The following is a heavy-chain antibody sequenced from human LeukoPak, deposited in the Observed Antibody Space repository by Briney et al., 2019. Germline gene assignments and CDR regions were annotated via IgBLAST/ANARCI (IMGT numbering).Heavy chain of an antibody. D-gene: IGHD2-8*02. V-gene: IGHV3-23*01. Sequence: GGSLRLSCAASGFTFGSYAMSWVRQAPGKGPEWVSGISASGDSTYYADSVKGRFTISRDNSKNTLYLQMNSLRAEDTAVYSCAKGRTVDYWGQGTLVTVSS. CDR1: GFTFGSYA. CDR3: AKGRTVDY. CDR2: ISASGDST. J-gene: IGHJ4*02.